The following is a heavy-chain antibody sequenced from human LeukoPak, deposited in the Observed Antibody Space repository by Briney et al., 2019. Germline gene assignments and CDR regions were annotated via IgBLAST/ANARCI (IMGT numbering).Heavy chain of an antibody. CDR2: ISYDGSNK. CDR3: ARDFRYCSGGSCYSGMKYYYYMDV. V-gene: IGHV3-30*04. J-gene: IGHJ6*03. Sequence: GGSLRLSCAASGFTFSSYAMHWVRQAPGKGLEWVAVISYDGSNKYYADSVKGRFTISRDNSKNTLYLQMNSLRAEDTAVYYCARDFRYCSGGSCYSGMKYYYYMDVWGKGTTVTVSS. D-gene: IGHD2-15*01. CDR1: GFTFSSYA.